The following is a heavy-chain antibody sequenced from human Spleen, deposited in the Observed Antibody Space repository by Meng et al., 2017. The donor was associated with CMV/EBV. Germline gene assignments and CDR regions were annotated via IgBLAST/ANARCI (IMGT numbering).Heavy chain of an antibody. D-gene: IGHD5-24*01. CDR1: GFAFYNYA. CDR2: ISYDGSNE. V-gene: IGHV3-30*04. Sequence: GGSLRLSCAASGFAFYNYAMHWVRQAPGKGLEWVAIISYDGSNEYADSVKGRFTISRDNAKRTLYLQMNSLRVEDSAVYYCVRGMGTDWGQGTLVTVSS. J-gene: IGHJ4*02. CDR3: VRGMGTD.